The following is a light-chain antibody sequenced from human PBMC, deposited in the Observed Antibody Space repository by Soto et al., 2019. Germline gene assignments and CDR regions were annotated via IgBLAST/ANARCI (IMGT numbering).Light chain of an antibody. CDR2: AAS. Sequence: DIQMTQSPSSVSASVGDTVTITCRASQAVSTWLAWYQQKPGGAPKLLIYAASTLQSGVPSRFSGSGSGTDFTLTIRSLQPEDFATYYCQQSYSTPRTFGPGTKVDI. V-gene: IGKV1-12*01. CDR3: QQSYSTPRT. J-gene: IGKJ3*01. CDR1: QAVSTW.